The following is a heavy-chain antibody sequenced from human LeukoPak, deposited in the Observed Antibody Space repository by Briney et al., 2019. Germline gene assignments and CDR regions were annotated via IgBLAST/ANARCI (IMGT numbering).Heavy chain of an antibody. CDR2: IYYSGST. CDR3: ARVPGWSGYPFGYFDY. V-gene: IGHV4-30-4*01. CDR1: GGSISSGDYS. J-gene: IGHJ4*02. Sequence: SETLSLTCTVSGGSISSGDYSWSWIRQPPGKGLEWIGYIYYSGSTYYNPSLKSRVTISVDTSKNQFSLKLSSVTAADTAVYYCARVPGWSGYPFGYFDYWGQGTLVTVSS. D-gene: IGHD3-3*01.